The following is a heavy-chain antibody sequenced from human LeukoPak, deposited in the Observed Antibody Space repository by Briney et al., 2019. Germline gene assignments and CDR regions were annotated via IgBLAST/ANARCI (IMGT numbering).Heavy chain of an antibody. D-gene: IGHD3-22*01. CDR2: INHSGST. Sequence: SETLSLTCAVYGGSFSGYYWSWIRQPPGKGLEWIGEINHSGSTNYNPSLKSRVTISVDTSKNQFSLKLSSVTAADTAVYYCARVRNLRPSYYYDSSGYYYFDYWGQGTLVTVSS. J-gene: IGHJ4*02. CDR1: GGSFSGYY. V-gene: IGHV4-34*01. CDR3: ARVRNLRPSYYYDSSGYYYFDY.